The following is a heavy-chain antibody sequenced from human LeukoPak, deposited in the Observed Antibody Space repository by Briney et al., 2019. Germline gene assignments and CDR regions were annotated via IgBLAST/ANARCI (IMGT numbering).Heavy chain of an antibody. J-gene: IGHJ6*03. CDR1: GFTVSGNY. Sequence: GGSLRLSCAVSGFTVSGNYMSWIRQAPGKGLEWVSLIYSGGTTYYADSVKGRFTISRDNSKNTLYLQMNSLRPEDTAVYYCARVIWGHMDVWGKGTTVTISS. CDR2: IYSGGTT. CDR3: ARVIWGHMDV. D-gene: IGHD2-15*01. V-gene: IGHV3-53*01.